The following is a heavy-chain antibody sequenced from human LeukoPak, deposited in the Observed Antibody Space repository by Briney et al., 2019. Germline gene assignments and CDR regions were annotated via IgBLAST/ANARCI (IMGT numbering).Heavy chain of an antibody. J-gene: IGHJ3*02. V-gene: IGHV3-11*01. CDR3: ARDLHSGSYGAFDI. CDR2: ISSSGSTI. D-gene: IGHD1-26*01. Sequence: GGSLRLSCAASGFTFSDYYMSRIHQAPGKGLEWVSCISSSGSTIYYADSVKGRFTISRDNAKNSLYLQMNSLRAEDTAVYYCARDLHSGSYGAFDIWGQGTMVTVSS. CDR1: GFTFSDYY.